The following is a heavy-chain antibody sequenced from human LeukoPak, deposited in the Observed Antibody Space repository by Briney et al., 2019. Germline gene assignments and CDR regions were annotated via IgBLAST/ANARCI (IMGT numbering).Heavy chain of an antibody. CDR2: ISYDGSNK. CDR1: GFTFSSFA. CDR3: ARDRHHVGLTGDP. Sequence: GGSLRLSCAASGFTFSSFALHWVRQAPAKGLEWVAFISYDGSNKYYADSVKGRFTVSRGNSNNTLYLHINHLRAESTAVYYLARDRHHVGLTGDPWGKGILVTVSS. J-gene: IGHJ5*02. D-gene: IGHD2-21*02. V-gene: IGHV3-30*04.